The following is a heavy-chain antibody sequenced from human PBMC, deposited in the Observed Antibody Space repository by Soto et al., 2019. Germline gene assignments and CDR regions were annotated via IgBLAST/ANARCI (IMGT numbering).Heavy chain of an antibody. J-gene: IGHJ6*02. Sequence: SETLSLTCTVSGGSISSYYWSWIRQPPGKGLEWIGYMYNTGSTIYNPSLKSRVTISVDTSKNQFSLKLNSVTAADTAVYYCARVCGGDCHNGMDVWGQGTTVTVSS. CDR2: MYNTGST. D-gene: IGHD2-21*02. V-gene: IGHV4-59*01. CDR3: ARVCGGDCHNGMDV. CDR1: GGSISSYY.